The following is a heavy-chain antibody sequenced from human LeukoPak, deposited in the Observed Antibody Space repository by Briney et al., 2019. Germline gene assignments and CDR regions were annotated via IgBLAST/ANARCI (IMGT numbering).Heavy chain of an antibody. D-gene: IGHD6-25*01. CDR2: ISTSSSYI. CDR3: ARFADAEQRLTTTRFDY. CDR1: GFTFSSYS. V-gene: IGHV3-21*01. Sequence: GGSLRLSCAASGFTFSSYSMNWVRQAPGKGLEWVSSISTSSSYIYYGDSVKGRFTISRHNAKNSLYLEMNSLRAEDTAVYYCARFADAEQRLTTTRFDYWGQGTLVTVSS. J-gene: IGHJ4*02.